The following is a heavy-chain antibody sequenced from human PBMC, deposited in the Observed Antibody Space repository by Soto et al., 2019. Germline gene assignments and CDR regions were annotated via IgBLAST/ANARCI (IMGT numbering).Heavy chain of an antibody. CDR1: GGSFSGYY. Sequence: QVQLQQWGAGLLKPSETLSLTCAVYGGSFSGYYWSWIRQPPGKGLEWIGEINHSGSTNYNPSLKSRVTISVDTSKNQFSLKLSSVTAADTAVYYCARLVVPAAVTYYGMDVWGQGTTVTVSS. J-gene: IGHJ6*02. V-gene: IGHV4-34*01. CDR2: INHSGST. CDR3: ARLVVPAAVTYYGMDV. D-gene: IGHD2-2*01.